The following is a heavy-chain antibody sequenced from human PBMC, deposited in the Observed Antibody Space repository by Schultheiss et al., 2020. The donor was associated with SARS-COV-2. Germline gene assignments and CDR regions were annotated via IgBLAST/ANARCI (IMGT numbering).Heavy chain of an antibody. CDR1: GFTFSDYY. Sequence: GESLKISCAASGFTFSDYYMTWIRQSPGKGLEWVSSISSSSSYIYYADSVKGRFTISRDNSKNTLYLQMNSLRAEDTAVYYCAKSGSKLTVGAKYYFDYWGQGTLVTVSS. D-gene: IGHD1-26*01. CDR2: ISSSSSYI. CDR3: AKSGSKLTVGAKYYFDY. V-gene: IGHV3-11*03. J-gene: IGHJ4*02.